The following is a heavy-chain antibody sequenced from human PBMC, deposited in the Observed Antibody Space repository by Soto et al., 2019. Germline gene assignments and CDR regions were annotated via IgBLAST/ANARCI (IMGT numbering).Heavy chain of an antibody. D-gene: IGHD2-2*02. CDR3: ARALKYLMSRPAFDI. V-gene: IGHV1-69*13. CDR1: GGTFSSYA. Sequence: EASVKVSCKASGGTFSSYAISWVRQAPGQGLEWMGGIIPIFGTANYAQKFQGRVTITADESTSTAYMELSSLRSEDTAVYYCARALKYLMSRPAFDIWGQGTMVTVSS. J-gene: IGHJ3*02. CDR2: IIPIFGTA.